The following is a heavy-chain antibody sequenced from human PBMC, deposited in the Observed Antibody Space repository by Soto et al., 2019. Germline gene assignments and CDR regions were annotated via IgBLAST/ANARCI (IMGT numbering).Heavy chain of an antibody. CDR1: GFTFSDYY. CDR3: ARVGFSATTDCYWYFDL. J-gene: IGHJ2*01. D-gene: IGHD1-26*01. CDR2: ISTSGTYT. V-gene: IGHV3-11*05. Sequence: QVQLVESGGGLVKPGGSLRLSCAASGFTFSDYYMTWIRQAPGKGLEWVSYISTSGTYTNYADSLKGRFTISRDNAKNSLCLQINSLRAEDTAVYYCARVGFSATTDCYWYFDLWGRGTLVTVSS.